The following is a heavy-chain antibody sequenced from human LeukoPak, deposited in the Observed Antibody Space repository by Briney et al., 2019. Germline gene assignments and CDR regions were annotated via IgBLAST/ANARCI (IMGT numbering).Heavy chain of an antibody. Sequence: GGSLRLSCAASGFIFSSYNMNWVRQAPGKGLEWVSSISSSSTYIYYGDSVKGRFSISRDNAKNSLYLQMNSLRAEDTAVYYCARVGYSSSSFDFWGQGTLVTVSS. D-gene: IGHD6-6*01. CDR3: ARVGYSSSSFDF. CDR1: GFIFSSYN. CDR2: ISSSSTYI. J-gene: IGHJ4*02. V-gene: IGHV3-21*01.